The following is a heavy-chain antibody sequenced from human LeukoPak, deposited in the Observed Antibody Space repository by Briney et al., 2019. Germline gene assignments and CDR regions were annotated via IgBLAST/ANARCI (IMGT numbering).Heavy chain of an antibody. CDR1: GFTFSSYA. D-gene: IGHD6-13*01. Sequence: GGSPRLSCAASGFTFSSYAMSWVRQAPGKGLEWVSAISGSGGSTYYADSVKGRFTISRDNSKNTLYLQMNSLRAEDTAVYYCAKGAAAAGTYSYYYGMDVWGKGTTVTVSS. CDR2: ISGSGGST. J-gene: IGHJ6*04. CDR3: AKGAAAAGTYSYYYGMDV. V-gene: IGHV3-23*01.